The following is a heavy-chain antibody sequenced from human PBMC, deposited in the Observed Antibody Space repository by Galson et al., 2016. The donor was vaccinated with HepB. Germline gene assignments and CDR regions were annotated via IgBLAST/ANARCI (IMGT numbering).Heavy chain of an antibody. D-gene: IGHD2-21*02. CDR2: ISGGGVST. V-gene: IGHV3-23*01. CDR3: AKGRYCGGDCYSSDY. CDR1: GLTFSSYA. J-gene: IGHJ4*02. Sequence: SLRLSCAASGLTFSSYAMNWVRQAPGKGLQWVSGISGGGVSTHYADSVKGRFTISRDNSKNTLYLQMNSLRAEDPAVYYCAKGRYCGGDCYSSDYWGQGTLVTVSS.